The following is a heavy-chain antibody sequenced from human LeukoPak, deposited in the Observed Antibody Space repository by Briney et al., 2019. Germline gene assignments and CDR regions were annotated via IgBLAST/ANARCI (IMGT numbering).Heavy chain of an antibody. Sequence: GESLKISCKGSGYSFTSYWIGWVRQMPGKGLEWMGIIYPGDSDTRYSPSFQGQVTISADKSITTAYLQWSSLKASDTAVYYCARLQSSSWYYYYYGMDVWGQGTTVTVSS. CDR1: GYSFTSYW. D-gene: IGHD6-13*01. V-gene: IGHV5-51*01. CDR3: ARLQSSSWYYYYYGMDV. CDR2: IYPGDSDT. J-gene: IGHJ6*02.